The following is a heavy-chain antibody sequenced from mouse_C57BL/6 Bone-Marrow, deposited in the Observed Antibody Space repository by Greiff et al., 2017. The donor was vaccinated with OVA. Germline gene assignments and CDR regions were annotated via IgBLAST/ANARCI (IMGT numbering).Heavy chain of an antibody. CDR3: ARPYYGSSYEFAY. Sequence: VQLQQPGAELVKPGASVKLSCKASGYTFTSYWMHWVKQRPGQGLEWIGMIHPNSGSTNYNEKFKSKATLTVDKSSSTAYMQLSSLTSEDSAVYYCARPYYGSSYEFAYWGQGTLVTVSA. CDR1: GYTFTSYW. CDR2: IHPNSGST. V-gene: IGHV1-64*01. D-gene: IGHD1-1*01. J-gene: IGHJ3*01.